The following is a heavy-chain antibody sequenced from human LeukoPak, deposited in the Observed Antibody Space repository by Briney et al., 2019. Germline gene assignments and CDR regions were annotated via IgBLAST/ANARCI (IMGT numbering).Heavy chain of an antibody. J-gene: IGHJ4*02. CDR2: IIPILGIA. CDR3: ARDVRSYYGSAYFDY. V-gene: IGHV1-69*04. CDR1: GGTFSSYA. D-gene: IGHD3-10*01. Sequence: SVKVSCKASGGTFSSYAISWVRQAPGQGLEWMGRIIPILGIANYAQKFQGRVTITADKSTSTAYMELSSLRSEDTAVYYCARDVRSYYGSAYFDYWGQGTLVTVSS.